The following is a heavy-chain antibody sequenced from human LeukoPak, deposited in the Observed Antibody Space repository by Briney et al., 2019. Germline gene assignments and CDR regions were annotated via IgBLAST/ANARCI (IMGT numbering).Heavy chain of an antibody. J-gene: IGHJ5*02. CDR1: GYSFTSYD. CDR2: INPNSGST. CDR3: ASYMVRGVTYNWFDP. Sequence: ASVKVSCKASGYSFTSYDINWVRQATGQGLEWMGWINPNSGSTNYAQKFQGRVIMTRDTSISTAYMELSRLRSDDTAVYYCASYMVRGVTYNWFDPWGQGTLVTASS. D-gene: IGHD3-10*01. V-gene: IGHV1-2*02.